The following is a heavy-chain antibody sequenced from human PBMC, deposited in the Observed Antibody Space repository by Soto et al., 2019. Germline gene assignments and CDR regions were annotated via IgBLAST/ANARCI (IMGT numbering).Heavy chain of an antibody. CDR1: GGTFSPYT. Sequence: QVQLVQSGAEVKKPGSSVKVSCKASGGTFSPYTINWVRQAPGQGLEWMGRIIPFHGVTNYAQKFQARVTITADKSTSTAYMELNGLRFEDTAMYYCTRDWEITVSTWSFGGFWGRGTLVTVSS. CDR2: IIPFHGVT. CDR3: TRDWEITVSTWSFGGF. V-gene: IGHV1-69*08. J-gene: IGHJ4*02. D-gene: IGHD3-10*01.